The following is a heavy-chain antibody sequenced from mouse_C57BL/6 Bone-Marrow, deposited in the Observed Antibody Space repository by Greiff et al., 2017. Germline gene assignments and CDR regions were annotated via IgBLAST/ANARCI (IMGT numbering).Heavy chain of an antibody. CDR2: IYPRDGST. D-gene: IGHD1-1*01. CDR1: GYTFTSYD. Sequence: LVESGPELVKPGASVKLSCKASGYTFTSYDINWVKQRPGQGLEWIGWIYPRDGSTKYNEKFKGKATLTVDTSSSTAYMELHSLTSEDSAVYFCANYYGSSSYWYFDVWGTGTTVTVSS. V-gene: IGHV1-85*01. J-gene: IGHJ1*03. CDR3: ANYYGSSSYWYFDV.